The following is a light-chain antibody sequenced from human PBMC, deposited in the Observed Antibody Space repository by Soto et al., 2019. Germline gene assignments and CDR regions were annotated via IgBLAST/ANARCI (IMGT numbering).Light chain of an antibody. Sequence: EIVMTQSPATLSVSLGESATLSCRASQSVVTNLAWYKQTPGQAPRLLIYAASKRATGIPARFSGSGSGTAFTLTISSLQAEDFGVYYCPQYYNWPHHTFGQGTKLEIK. CDR3: PQYYNWPHHT. CDR1: QSVVTN. V-gene: IGKV3-15*01. J-gene: IGKJ2*01. CDR2: AAS.